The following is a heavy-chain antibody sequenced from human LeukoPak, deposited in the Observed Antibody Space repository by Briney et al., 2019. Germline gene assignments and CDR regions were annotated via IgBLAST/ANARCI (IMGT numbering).Heavy chain of an antibody. CDR1: GFTFSSYS. V-gene: IGHV3-48*01. CDR3: VRVAYGNWFDP. CDR2: ISSSSSTI. D-gene: IGHD4-17*01. Sequence: TGGSLRLSCAASGFTFSSYSMNWVRQAPGKGLEWVSYISSSSSTIYYADSVKGRFTISRDNAKNSLYLQMNSLRAEDTAVSYCVRVAYGNWFDPWGQGTLVTVSS. J-gene: IGHJ5*02.